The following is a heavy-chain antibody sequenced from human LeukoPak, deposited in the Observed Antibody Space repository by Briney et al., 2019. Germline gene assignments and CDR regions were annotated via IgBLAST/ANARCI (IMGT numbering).Heavy chain of an antibody. V-gene: IGHV1-69*05. D-gene: IGHD3-10*01. J-gene: IGHJ4*02. CDR3: ARQRSTGNYGRGYFDY. CDR1: GGTFSDFA. Sequence: ASVKVSCKASGGTFSDFAISWVRQPPGQGLEWMGRFIPISGPATYAQRFQGRVTITTDESTTMGYMELSSLRSEDTAVYYCARQRSTGNYGRGYFDYWGQGTLVTVSS. CDR2: FIPISGPA.